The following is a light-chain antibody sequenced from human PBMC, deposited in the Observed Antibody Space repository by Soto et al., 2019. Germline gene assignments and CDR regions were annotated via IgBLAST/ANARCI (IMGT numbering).Light chain of an antibody. Sequence: EIVLTQSPGTLSLSPGERATLSCRASQSISSNFLAWYQQKPGRAPRLLIYGASSRATRIPDRFSGSGSGTDFTLTISRLEPEDLAVYYCQQYGGSPRTFGQGTKVEIK. J-gene: IGKJ1*01. V-gene: IGKV3-20*01. CDR1: QSISSNF. CDR3: QQYGGSPRT. CDR2: GAS.